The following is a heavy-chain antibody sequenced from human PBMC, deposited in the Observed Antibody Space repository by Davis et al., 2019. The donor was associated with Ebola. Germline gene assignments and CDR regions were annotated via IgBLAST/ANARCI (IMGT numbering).Heavy chain of an antibody. J-gene: IGHJ6*02. CDR3: AREREQQLVHYYYGLDV. Sequence: GESLKISCAASGFTFNSYSMNWVRQAPGKGLEWVSCISSSSSYIYYADSVKGRFTLSRDNAKNSVYLQMNSLRAEDTAVYYCAREREQQLVHYYYGLDVWGLGTTVTVSS. CDR1: GFTFNSYS. CDR2: ISSSSSYI. V-gene: IGHV3-21*06. D-gene: IGHD6-13*01.